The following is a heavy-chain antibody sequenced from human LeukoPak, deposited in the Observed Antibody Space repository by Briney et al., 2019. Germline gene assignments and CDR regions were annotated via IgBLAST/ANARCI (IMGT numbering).Heavy chain of an antibody. Sequence: TSETLSLTCTVSGGSISSYYWSWIRQPPGKGLEWIGYIYYSGSTNYNPSLKSRVTISVDTSRNQFSLKLSSVTAADTAVYYCARCTSYGMDVWGRGTTVTVSS. CDR2: IYYSGST. CDR3: ARCTSYGMDV. D-gene: IGHD2-2*01. CDR1: GGSISSYY. J-gene: IGHJ6*02. V-gene: IGHV4-59*08.